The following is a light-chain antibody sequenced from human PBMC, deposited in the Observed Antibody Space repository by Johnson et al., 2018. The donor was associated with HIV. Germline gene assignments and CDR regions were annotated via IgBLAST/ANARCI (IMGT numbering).Light chain of an antibody. CDR3: GTWDRSLGKV. J-gene: IGLJ1*01. Sequence: QSVLTQPPSVSAAPGQKVTISCSGSSSNIGNNYVSWYQQLPGTAPKLLIYDNNKRPSGIPDRFSGSKSGTSATLGITALQTEDEAEYYCGTWDRSLGKVFGTGTKVTVL. V-gene: IGLV1-51*01. CDR2: DNN. CDR1: SSNIGNNY.